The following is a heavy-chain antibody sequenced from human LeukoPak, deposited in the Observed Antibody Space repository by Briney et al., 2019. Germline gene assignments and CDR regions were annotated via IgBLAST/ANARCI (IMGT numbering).Heavy chain of an antibody. J-gene: IGHJ5*02. CDR1: GFTFSSHW. Sequence: GGSLRLSCAASGFTFSSHWMHWVRQAPGKGLLWVSRISSDGSSTRYADSVKGRFTISRDNAKNTLYLQMNSLRAEDTAVYYCARVHYYDSSGYYAWGQGTLVTVSS. CDR2: ISSDGSST. CDR3: ARVHYYDSSGYYA. V-gene: IGHV3-74*01. D-gene: IGHD3-22*01.